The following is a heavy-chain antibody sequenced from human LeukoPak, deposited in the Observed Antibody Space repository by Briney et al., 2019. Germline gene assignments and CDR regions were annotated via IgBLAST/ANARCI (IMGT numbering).Heavy chain of an antibody. CDR3: ARDVMGLYYDILTTSGSLPLADS. CDR2: ISSSSSYI. CDR1: GFTFSSYS. V-gene: IGHV3-21*01. Sequence: PGGSLRLSCAASGFTFSSYSMNWVRQAPGKGLEWVSSISSSSSYIYYADSVKGRFTISRDNAKNSLYLQMNSLRAEDTALYYCARDVMGLYYDILTTSGSLPLADSWGQGTLVTVSS. D-gene: IGHD3-9*01. J-gene: IGHJ4*02.